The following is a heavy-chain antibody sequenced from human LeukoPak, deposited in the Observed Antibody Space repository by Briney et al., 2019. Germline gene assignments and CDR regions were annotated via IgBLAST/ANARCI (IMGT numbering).Heavy chain of an antibody. CDR2: FYSGGSS. D-gene: IGHD3-10*01. CDR1: GFTVRSIY. Sequence: GGSLRLSCAASGFTVRSIYMTWVRQAPGKGLEWVSSFYSGGSSYYADSVKGRFTISRDNSNNTLYLQMNSLRAEDTAIYYCAKDRGNFYGSGSYFPPGGDYWGQGTLVTVSS. V-gene: IGHV3-53*01. J-gene: IGHJ4*02. CDR3: AKDRGNFYGSGSYFPPGGDY.